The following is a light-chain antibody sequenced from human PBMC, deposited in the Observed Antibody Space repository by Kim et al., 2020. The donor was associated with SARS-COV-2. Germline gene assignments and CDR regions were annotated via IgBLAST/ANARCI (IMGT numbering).Light chain of an antibody. CDR1: NSDVGNYNL. J-gene: IGLJ3*02. V-gene: IGLV2-23*02. Sequence: GQSITISCTGTNSDVGNYNLVSWYQHHPGKAPKRMVYEVTKRPSGVSNRFSGSKSGNVASLTISGLQAEDEADYYCCSYAVSSTWVFGGGTQLTVL. CDR2: EVT. CDR3: CSYAVSSTWV.